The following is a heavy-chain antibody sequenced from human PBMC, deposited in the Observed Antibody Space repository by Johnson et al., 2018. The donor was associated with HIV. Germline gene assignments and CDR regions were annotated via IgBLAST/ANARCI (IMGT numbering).Heavy chain of an antibody. D-gene: IGHD2-15*01. CDR1: GFTFSSYG. Sequence: VQLVEFGGGVVQPGRSLRLSCAASGFTFSSYGMHWVRQAPGKGLEWVAVISYDGSNKYYADSVKGRFTISRDNSKNTLYLQMNSLRAEDTAVYYCATPQEGYSAFDIWGQGTMVTVSS. CDR3: ATPQEGYSAFDI. V-gene: IGHV3-30*03. CDR2: ISYDGSNK. J-gene: IGHJ3*02.